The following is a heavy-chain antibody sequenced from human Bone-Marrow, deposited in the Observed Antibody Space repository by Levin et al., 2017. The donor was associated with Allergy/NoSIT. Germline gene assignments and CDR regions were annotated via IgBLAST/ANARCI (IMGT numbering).Heavy chain of an antibody. CDR1: GGSVSSGSYY. D-gene: IGHD3-3*01. Sequence: SETLSLTCTVSGGSVSSGSYYWSWIRQPPGKGLEWIGYIYYSGSTNYNPSLKSRVTISVDTSKNQFSLKLSSVTAADTAVYYCARVLVSPKAHFDYWGQGTLVTVSS. J-gene: IGHJ4*02. CDR2: IYYSGST. CDR3: ARVLVSPKAHFDY. V-gene: IGHV4-61*01.